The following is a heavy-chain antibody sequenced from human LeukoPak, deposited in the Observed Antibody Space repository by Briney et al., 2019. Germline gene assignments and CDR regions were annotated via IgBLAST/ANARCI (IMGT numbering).Heavy chain of an antibody. J-gene: IGHJ4*02. CDR2: IRSKANSYAT. CDR3: TRLGLSRDGYRVFDY. Sequence: PGGSLRLSCAASGFTFSGSAMHWVRQASGKGLEWVGRIRSKANSYATAYAASVKGRFTISRDDSKNTAYLQMNSLKTEDTAVYYCTRLGLSRDGYRVFDYWGQGTLVTVSS. CDR1: GFTFSGSA. D-gene: IGHD5-24*01. V-gene: IGHV3-73*01.